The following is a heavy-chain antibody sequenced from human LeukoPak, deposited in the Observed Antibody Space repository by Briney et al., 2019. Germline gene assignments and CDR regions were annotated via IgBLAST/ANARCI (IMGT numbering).Heavy chain of an antibody. Sequence: SVKVSCKASGGTFSCYAISWVRQAPGQGLEWMGRIIPIFGTANYAQKFQGRVTITTDESTSTAYMELSSLRSEDTAVYYCARDTDYGANFAFDIWGQGTMVTVSS. CDR1: GGTFSCYA. D-gene: IGHD4/OR15-4a*01. CDR2: IIPIFGTA. J-gene: IGHJ3*02. CDR3: ARDTDYGANFAFDI. V-gene: IGHV1-69*05.